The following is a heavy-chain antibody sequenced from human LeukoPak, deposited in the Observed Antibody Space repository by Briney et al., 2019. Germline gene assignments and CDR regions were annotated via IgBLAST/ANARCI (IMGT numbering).Heavy chain of an antibody. CDR2: IYSTGGT. CDR1: GVSISEHC. CDR3: ARYYCPAGRCSHFDY. Sequence: SETLSLTCTVSGVSISEHCSSWIRQPPGKGLEWIGYIYSTGGTNQNPSLKSRVTISVDTSKNQFSLKLGSVTATDTAVYYCARYYCPAGRCSHFDYWGQGTLVSVSS. D-gene: IGHD2-15*01. J-gene: IGHJ4*02. V-gene: IGHV4-59*08.